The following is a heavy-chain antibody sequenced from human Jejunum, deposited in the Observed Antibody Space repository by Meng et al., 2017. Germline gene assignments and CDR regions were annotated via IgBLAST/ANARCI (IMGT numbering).Heavy chain of an antibody. CDR3: ARHYNRVFDI. V-gene: IGHV4-34*01. CDR2: IHHSVST. Sequence: GSLRLSCAVYGGSFSSYSWSWIRQPPGEGLEWIGEIHHSVSTKYNPSLKSRVTISVETSKNQFSLTLNSVTAADTAVNYCARHYNRVFDIWGQGTMVTVSS. D-gene: IGHD5-24*01. CDR1: GGSFSSYS. J-gene: IGHJ3*02.